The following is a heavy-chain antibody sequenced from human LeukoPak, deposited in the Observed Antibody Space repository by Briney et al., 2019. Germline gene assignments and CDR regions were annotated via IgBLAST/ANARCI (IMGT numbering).Heavy chain of an antibody. Sequence: GGSLRLSCVSSGFIFSSYVMSWVRQAPGKGLEWVSFISSSSNIYYADSLKGRFTISRDNAKNSLYLQMNSLRAEDTAVYYCARDGVAELMSALDYWGQGILVTVSS. CDR3: ARDGVAELMSALDY. CDR1: GFIFSSYV. J-gene: IGHJ4*02. D-gene: IGHD1-26*01. V-gene: IGHV3-21*06. CDR2: ISSSSNI.